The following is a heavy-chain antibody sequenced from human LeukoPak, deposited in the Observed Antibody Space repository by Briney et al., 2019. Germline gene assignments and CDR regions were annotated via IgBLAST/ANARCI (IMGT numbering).Heavy chain of an antibody. CDR3: ARDLDYDSSGYYYVGQVAFDI. V-gene: IGHV1-2*02. J-gene: IGHJ3*02. Sequence: ASVTVSCKASGYTFTGYYMHWVRQAPGQGLEWMGWINPNSGGTNYAQKFQGRVTMTRDTSISTAYMELSRLRSDDTAVYYCARDLDYDSSGYYYVGQVAFDIWGQGTMVTVSS. CDR2: INPNSGGT. D-gene: IGHD3-22*01. CDR1: GYTFTGYY.